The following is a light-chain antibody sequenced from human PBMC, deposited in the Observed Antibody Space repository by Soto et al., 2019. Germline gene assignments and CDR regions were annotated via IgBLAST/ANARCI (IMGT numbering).Light chain of an antibody. CDR1: QSLLHSNGYNY. V-gene: IGKV2-28*01. J-gene: IGKJ4*01. Sequence: DIVMTQSPLSLPVTPGEPASISCRSSQSLLHSNGYNYLDWYLQKPGQSPQLLIYLGSNRASGVPERFSGSGAGTDFTLKISRVEAEDVGVYYCMQTLQSPPLPFGGGTKVEIK. CDR2: LGS. CDR3: MQTLQSPPLP.